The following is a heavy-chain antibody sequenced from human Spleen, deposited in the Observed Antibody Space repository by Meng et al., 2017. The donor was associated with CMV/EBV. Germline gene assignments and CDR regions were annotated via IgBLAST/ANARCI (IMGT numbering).Heavy chain of an antibody. D-gene: IGHD1-26*01. J-gene: IGHJ4*02. V-gene: IGHV3-30*03. Sequence: GGSLRLSCAASKFTFCDYAMHWVRQAPGKGLEWVALMPKDERDDSYAASVKGRFTISRDNSKNMVYLQMNSLRPDDTAIYYCARPERGSYFPFGNWGQGTLVTVSS. CDR2: MPKDERDD. CDR3: ARPERGSYFPFGN. CDR1: KFTFCDYA.